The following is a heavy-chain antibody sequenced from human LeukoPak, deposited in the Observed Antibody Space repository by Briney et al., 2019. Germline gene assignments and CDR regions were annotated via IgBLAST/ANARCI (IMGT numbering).Heavy chain of an antibody. D-gene: IGHD3-10*01. CDR1: GFTFSSYW. V-gene: IGHV3-7*04. Sequence: GGSLRLSCAAPGFTFSSYWMNWVRQAPGKGLEWVANIKQDGSEKYYVDSVKGRFTISRDNAKNSLYLQMYSLRAEDTAVYYCARVRGAPYYFDYWGQGTLVTVSS. CDR3: ARVRGAPYYFDY. CDR2: IKQDGSEK. J-gene: IGHJ4*02.